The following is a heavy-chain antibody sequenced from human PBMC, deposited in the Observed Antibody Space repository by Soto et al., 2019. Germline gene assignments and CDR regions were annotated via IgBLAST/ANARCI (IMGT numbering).Heavy chain of an antibody. CDR3: VKGYWKGDV. J-gene: IGHJ6*02. V-gene: IGHV3-33*06. CDR2: ICYDGDNK. Sequence: GGSLRLSCAASEFTFNTFDMYRVRQAPGKGLEWVALICYDGDNKFCADSVKGRFTISRDNSKNTLYLQMNSLRDEDTAVYHCVKGYWKGDVWGQGTTVTVSS. D-gene: IGHD1-1*01. CDR1: EFTFNTFD.